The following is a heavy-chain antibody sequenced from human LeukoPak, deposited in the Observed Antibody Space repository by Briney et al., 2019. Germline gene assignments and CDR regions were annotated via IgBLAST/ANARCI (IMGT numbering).Heavy chain of an antibody. CDR2: IKQDGSEK. J-gene: IGHJ6*02. D-gene: IGHD6-13*01. Sequence: PGGSLRLSSAASGFTFSSYWMSWVRQAPGKGLEWVANIKQDGSEKYYVDSVKGRFTISRDNAKNSLYLQMNSLRAEDTAVYYCARDDSSSWYGYYYYGMDVWGQGTTVTVSS. CDR1: GFTFSSYW. CDR3: ARDDSSSWYGYYYYGMDV. V-gene: IGHV3-7*01.